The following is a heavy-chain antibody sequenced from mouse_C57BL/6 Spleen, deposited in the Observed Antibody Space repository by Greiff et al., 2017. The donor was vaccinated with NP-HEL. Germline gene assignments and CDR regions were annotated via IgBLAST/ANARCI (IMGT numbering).Heavy chain of an antibody. Sequence: EVKLMESGGGLVKPGGSLKLSCAASGFTFSDYGMHWVRQAPEQGLEWVAYISSGSSTIYYTDTVKGRFTISRDNATSTLYLQMTSLRSEDTAMYYCARTLYYFDYWGQGTTLTVSS. J-gene: IGHJ2*01. CDR3: ARTLYYFDY. V-gene: IGHV5-17*01. CDR1: GFTFSDYG. CDR2: ISSGSSTI.